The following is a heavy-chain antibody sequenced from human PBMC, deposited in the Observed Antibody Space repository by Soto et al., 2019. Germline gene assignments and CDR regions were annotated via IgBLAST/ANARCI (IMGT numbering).Heavy chain of an antibody. Sequence: GGSLRLSCTVSGLTFTSYGMTWVRQAPGKGLEWVSTISTSGATTYYADSVKGRFTISRDNSKNTLYLQMNSLRVDDTAVYYCAKATATGGGAFDICGQGTMVTVSS. D-gene: IGHD2-8*02. CDR3: AKATATGGGAFDI. J-gene: IGHJ3*02. CDR2: ISTSGATT. V-gene: IGHV3-23*01. CDR1: GLTFTSYG.